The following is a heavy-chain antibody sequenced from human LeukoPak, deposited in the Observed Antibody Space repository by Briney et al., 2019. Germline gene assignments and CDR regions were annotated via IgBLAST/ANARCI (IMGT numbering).Heavy chain of an antibody. V-gene: IGHV1-46*01. CDR2: INPSGGST. D-gene: IGHD5-18*01. CDR1: GYTFTSYS. CDR3: AREGGYSYAPYYYYGMDV. J-gene: IGHJ6*02. Sequence: ASVKVSCRASGYTFTSYSMHWVRQPPGQGREWMGIINPSGGSTSYAQKFQGRVTMTRDTSTSTVYMEMSRLRSEDTAVYYCAREGGYSYAPYYYYGMDVWGQGTTVTVSS.